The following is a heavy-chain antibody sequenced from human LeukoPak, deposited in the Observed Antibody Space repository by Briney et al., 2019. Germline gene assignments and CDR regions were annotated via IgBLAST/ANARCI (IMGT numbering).Heavy chain of an antibody. D-gene: IGHD3-10*01. CDR3: ARVEEGYGSGRRENYYYYYMDV. Sequence: NPSETLSLTCTVSGGSISSYYWSWIRQPPGKGLEWIGYIYYSGSTNYNPSLKSRVSMSVDTSKNQFSLKLSSVTAADTAVYYCARVEEGYGSGRRENYYYYYMDVWGKGTTVTISS. CDR2: IYYSGST. V-gene: IGHV4-59*01. J-gene: IGHJ6*03. CDR1: GGSISSYY.